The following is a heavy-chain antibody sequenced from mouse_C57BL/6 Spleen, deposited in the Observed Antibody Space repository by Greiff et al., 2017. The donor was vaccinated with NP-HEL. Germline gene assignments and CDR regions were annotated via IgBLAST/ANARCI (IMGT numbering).Heavy chain of an antibody. CDR2: IYPGDGDT. V-gene: IGHV1-82*01. J-gene: IGHJ2*01. CDR3: ARGYYGSSYQDYFDY. Sequence: QVQLQQSGPELVKPGASVKISCKASGYAFSSSWMNWVKQRPGKGLEWIGRIYPGDGDTNYNGKFKGKATLTADKSSSTAYMQLSSLTSEDSAVYFCARGYYGSSYQDYFDYWGQGTTLTVSS. D-gene: IGHD1-1*01. CDR1: GYAFSSSW.